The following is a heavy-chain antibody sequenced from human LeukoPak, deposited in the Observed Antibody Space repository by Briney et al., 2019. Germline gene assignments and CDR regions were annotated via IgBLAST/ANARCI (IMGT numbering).Heavy chain of an antibody. CDR1: GDSVSSNSVA. CDR3: VRAHNWNFGY. Sequence: SQTLSLTCVISGDSVSSNSVARNWIRQSPSRGLEWLGRTYYRSKWYNDYATSVKSRITNNPDTSKNQFSLQLNSVTPEDTAIYYCVRAHNWNFGYWGQGTLVTVSS. V-gene: IGHV6-1*01. D-gene: IGHD1-7*01. CDR2: TYYRSKWYN. J-gene: IGHJ4*02.